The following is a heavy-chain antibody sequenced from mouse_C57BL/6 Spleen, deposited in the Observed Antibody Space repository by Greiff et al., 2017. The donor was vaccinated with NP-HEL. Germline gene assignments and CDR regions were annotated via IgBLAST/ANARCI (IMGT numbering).Heavy chain of an antibody. V-gene: IGHV1-69*01. D-gene: IGHD1-1*01. CDR1: GYTFPSYW. J-gene: IGHJ4*01. CDR2: IDPSDSYT. Sequence: QVQLQQPGAELVMPGASVKLSCRASGYTFPSYWMPWLKRRPGQGLEWIVTIDPSDSYTNYNQKFKGKSTLTVDKSSSTAYMQLSSLTSEDSAVYYCARLLFITTVVATEYAMDYWGQGTSVTVSS. CDR3: ARLLFITTVVATEYAMDY.